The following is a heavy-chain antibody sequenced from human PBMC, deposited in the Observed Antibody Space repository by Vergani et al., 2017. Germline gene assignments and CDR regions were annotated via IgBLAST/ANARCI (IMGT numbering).Heavy chain of an antibody. J-gene: IGHJ4*02. CDR3: ANEGSANRIRGWLDH. CDR2: IKFPPGEI. CDR1: GFNFPSFT. D-gene: IGHD3-10*01. Sequence: EAYLVQSGGGLVTPGGSLRLSCAASGFNFPSFTMNWVRQAPGRGLEWISSIKFPPGEIFYADSVKGRFTISRDNSKNSLYLQMRSLRFDDTAVYYCANEGSANRIRGWLDHGGQGALVTVSS. V-gene: IGHV3-21*06.